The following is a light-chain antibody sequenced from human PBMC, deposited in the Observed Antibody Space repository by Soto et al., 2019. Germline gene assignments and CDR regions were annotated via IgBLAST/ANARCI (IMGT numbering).Light chain of an antibody. CDR3: QSFGSSLSGYV. CDR1: SSKIGNNY. J-gene: IGLJ1*01. V-gene: IGLV1-40*01. CDR2: GNS. Sequence: QSVLTQPPSVSAAPGQKVTISCSGSSSKIGNNYVSWYQQLPGTAPKLLIYGNSNRPSGVPDRFSGSKSGTSASLAITGLQAEDEADYYCQSFGSSLSGYVFGTGTKVTVL.